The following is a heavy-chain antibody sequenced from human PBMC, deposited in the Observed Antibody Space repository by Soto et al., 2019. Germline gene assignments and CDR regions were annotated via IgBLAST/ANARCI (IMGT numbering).Heavy chain of an antibody. D-gene: IGHD2-15*01. J-gene: IGHJ3*02. CDR1: GLPFSALS. V-gene: IGHV3-48*02. CDR2: ISSSGSTI. Sequence: GGSLRLSCASSGLPFSALSMNWVRQAPGKGLEWVAYISSSGSTIYYADSVKGRFTISRDNAKTSLYLQMDSLRDEDTAVYYCAREGGRHCSPSRCYNAFDIWGQGTTVTVSS. CDR3: AREGGRHCSPSRCYNAFDI.